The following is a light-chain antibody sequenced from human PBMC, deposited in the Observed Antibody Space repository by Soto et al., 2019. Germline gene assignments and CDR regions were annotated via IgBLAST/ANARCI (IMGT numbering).Light chain of an antibody. CDR1: SSDVGGYNY. CDR3: SSYTRSSTLVV. J-gene: IGLJ2*01. V-gene: IGLV2-14*01. Sequence: QSALTQPASVSGSPGQSITISCTGTSSDVGGYNYVSWYQQHPGKAPKLMIYDVSNRPSGVSNRFSGSKSGNTASLTISGRQAEDEEGYYCSSYTRSSTLVVFGGGTKLTVL. CDR2: DVS.